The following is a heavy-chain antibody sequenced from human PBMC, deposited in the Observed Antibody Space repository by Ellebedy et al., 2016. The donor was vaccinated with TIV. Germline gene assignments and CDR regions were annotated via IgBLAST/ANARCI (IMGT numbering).Heavy chain of an antibody. CDR3: AREGDCTNGVCYTALNY. J-gene: IGHJ4*02. V-gene: IGHV3-48*01. CDR1: GFTFSSYS. D-gene: IGHD2-8*01. Sequence: GESLKISXAASGFTFSSYSMNWVRQAPGKGLEWVSYISSSSSTIYYADSVKGRFTISRDNAKNSLYLQMNSLRGEDTAVYYCAREGDCTNGVCYTALNYWGQGTLVTVSS. CDR2: ISSSSSTI.